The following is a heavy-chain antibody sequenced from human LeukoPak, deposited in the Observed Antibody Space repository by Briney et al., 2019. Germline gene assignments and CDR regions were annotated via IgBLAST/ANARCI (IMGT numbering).Heavy chain of an antibody. Sequence: SETLSLTCTISGGSISSGTYFWSWIRQPAGKGLEWIGRIYTSGSTNYNPSLKSRVTMSVDTSRNQFSLRLSSVTAADTAVYYCASEVPASIDYFQHWGQGTLVTVSS. CDR3: ASEVPASIDYFQH. CDR1: GGSISSGTYF. V-gene: IGHV4-61*02. D-gene: IGHD2-2*02. J-gene: IGHJ1*01. CDR2: IYTSGST.